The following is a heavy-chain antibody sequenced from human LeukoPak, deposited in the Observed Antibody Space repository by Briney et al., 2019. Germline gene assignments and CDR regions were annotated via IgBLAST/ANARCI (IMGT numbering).Heavy chain of an antibody. V-gene: IGHV4-4*07. Sequence: SETLSLTCTVSGGSISSYYWSWIRPPAGKGLEWIGRIYTSGSTNYNPYLKSRVTISLAKSKNQFSLKLSSVTAADTAVYYCARDLGLHYYGMDVWGQGTMVTVSS. CDR3: ARDLGLHYYGMDV. CDR1: GGSISSYY. J-gene: IGHJ6*02. CDR2: IYTSGST.